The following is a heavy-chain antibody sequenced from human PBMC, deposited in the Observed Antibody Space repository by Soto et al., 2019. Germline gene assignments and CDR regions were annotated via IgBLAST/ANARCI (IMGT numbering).Heavy chain of an antibody. CDR2: IYYSGST. Sequence: SETLSLTCTVSGGSISSGDYYWSWIRQPPGKGLEWIGYIYYSGSTYYNPSLKSRVTISVDTSKNQFSLKLSSVTAADTAVYYCARVSPKTPFDYWGQGTLVTVSS. CDR3: ARVSPKTPFDY. J-gene: IGHJ4*02. CDR1: GGSISSGDYY. V-gene: IGHV4-30-4*01.